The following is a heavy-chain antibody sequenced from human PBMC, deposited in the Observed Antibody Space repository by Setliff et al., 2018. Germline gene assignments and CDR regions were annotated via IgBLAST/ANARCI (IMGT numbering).Heavy chain of an antibody. D-gene: IGHD5-18*01. J-gene: IGHJ4*02. CDR3: ARAPPYSFGRIDY. CDR2: ISGSAQTT. Sequence: PGGSLRLSCAASGFTFSSYAITWVRQAPGKGLEWVSMISGSAQTTYYADSVKGRFTISRDNSKNTLFLQMSSLRADDTAVYHCARAPPYSFGRIDYWGQGTLVTVS. CDR1: GFTFSSYA. V-gene: IGHV3-23*01.